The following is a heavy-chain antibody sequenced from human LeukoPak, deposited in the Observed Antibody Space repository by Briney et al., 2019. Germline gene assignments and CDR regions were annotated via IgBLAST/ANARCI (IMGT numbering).Heavy chain of an antibody. CDR2: IYYSGST. CDR1: GGSISSYY. CDR3: ASSLEVERLGYWFDP. D-gene: IGHD1-1*01. J-gene: IGHJ5*02. V-gene: IGHV4-59*08. Sequence: SETLSLTCTVSGGSISSYYWSWIRQPPGKGLEWIGYIYYSGSTNYNPSLKSRVTISVDTSKNQFSLKLSSVTAADTAVYYCASSLEVERLGYWFDPWGQGTLVTVS.